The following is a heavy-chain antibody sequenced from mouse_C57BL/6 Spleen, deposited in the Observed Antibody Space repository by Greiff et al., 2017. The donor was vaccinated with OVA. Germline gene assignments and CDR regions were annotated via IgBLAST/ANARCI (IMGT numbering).Heavy chain of an antibody. V-gene: IGHV5-17*01. CDR1: GFTFSDYG. J-gene: IGHJ1*03. CDR3: ALLRSYGYFDV. CDR2: ISSGSSTI. D-gene: IGHD1-1*01. Sequence: VQLQQSGGGLVKPGGSLKLSCAASGFTFSDYGMHWVRQAPEKGLEWVAYISSGSSTIYYADTVKGRFTISRDNAKNTLFLQMTSLRSEDTAMYYCALLRSYGYFDVWGTGTTVTVSS.